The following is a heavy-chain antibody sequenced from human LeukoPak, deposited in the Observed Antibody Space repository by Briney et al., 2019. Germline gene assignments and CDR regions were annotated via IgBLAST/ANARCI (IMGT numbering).Heavy chain of an antibody. CDR1: GFTFSSYD. CDR3: AKDGYSYGYAFDY. D-gene: IGHD5-18*01. J-gene: IGHJ4*02. Sequence: PGGSLRLSCAASGFTFSSYDMHWVRQATGKGLEWVSAISGSGGSTYYADSVKGRFTISRDNSKNTLYLQMNSLRAEDTAVYYCAKDGYSYGYAFDYWGQGTLVTVSS. V-gene: IGHV3-23*01. CDR2: ISGSGGST.